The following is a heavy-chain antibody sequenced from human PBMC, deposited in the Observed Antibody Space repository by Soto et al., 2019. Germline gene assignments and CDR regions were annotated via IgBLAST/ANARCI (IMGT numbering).Heavy chain of an antibody. D-gene: IGHD2-15*01. CDR2: LYYGRSA. J-gene: IGHJ4*02. V-gene: IGHV4-59*01. Sequence: ASETLSLTYAVSGDSISSYYCMWIRQPPGKGLESIGYLYYGRSANYNPSLKSRVTLSVDTSTNQCSLTLSSMTAADTAMYYCATYHCSGGSCHSDYWGQGTLVTVSS. CDR3: ATYHCSGGSCHSDY. CDR1: GDSISSYY.